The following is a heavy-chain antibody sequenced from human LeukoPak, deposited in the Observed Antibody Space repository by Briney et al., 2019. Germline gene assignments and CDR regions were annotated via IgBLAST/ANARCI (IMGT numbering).Heavy chain of an antibody. CDR1: GFTFSSYG. V-gene: IGHV3-30*02. CDR2: IRYDGSNK. J-gene: IGHJ5*02. D-gene: IGHD6-19*01. CDR3: AKDLTGYSSLNWFDP. Sequence: GGSLRLSCAASGFTFSSYGMYWVRQAPGKGLEWVTFIRYDGSNKYYADSVKGRFTISRDNSKNTLYLQMNSLRAEDTAVYYCAKDLTGYSSLNWFDPWGQGTLVTVSS.